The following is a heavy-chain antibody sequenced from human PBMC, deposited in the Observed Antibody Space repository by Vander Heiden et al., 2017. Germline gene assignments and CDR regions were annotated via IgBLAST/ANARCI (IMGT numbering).Heavy chain of an antibody. Sequence: QVQLQESGPGLVKPSQTLSLTCTVSGGLFRSGGYYWSWIRQHPGKGLEWIGYIYYSGSTYYNPSLKSRVTISVDTSKNQFSLKLSSVTAADTAVYYCARSIIAAAGFGGFDPWGQGTLVTVSS. D-gene: IGHD6-13*01. CDR3: ARSIIAAAGFGGFDP. CDR2: IYYSGST. J-gene: IGHJ5*02. V-gene: IGHV4-31*03. CDR1: GGLFRSGGYY.